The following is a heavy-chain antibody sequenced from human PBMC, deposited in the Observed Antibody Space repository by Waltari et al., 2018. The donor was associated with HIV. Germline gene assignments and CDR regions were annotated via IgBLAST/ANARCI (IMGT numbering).Heavy chain of an antibody. V-gene: IGHV1-24*01. Sequence: QLEQPGAVVKKPGASVRVSCKVSGILVTNLSIHWVRQPPEKRLEWMGQFDREDGETTYGQKCHGRVTMTQDTSTNTAYLEWSSLRSEDTAVFYCATDVCVTGTPRGTCDWGQGTLVTVSS. J-gene: IGHJ4*02. CDR3: ATDVCVTGTPRGTCD. D-gene: IGHD3-16*01. CDR1: GILVTNLS. CDR2: FDREDGET.